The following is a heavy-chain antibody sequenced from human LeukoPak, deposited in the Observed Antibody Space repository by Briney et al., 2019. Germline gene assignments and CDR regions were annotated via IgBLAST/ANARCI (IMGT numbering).Heavy chain of an antibody. CDR2: ITSRSSYI. CDR1: GISFSGQT. V-gene: IGHV3-21*01. J-gene: IGHJ4*02. Sequence: GGSLRLSCRVSGISFSGQTMHWVRQAPGKGLQWVSSITSRSSYISYGDSVKGQFTISRDNAKQSLYLQMNSLGPEDMAVYYCATPGEYCSGSRCSFDWWGQGTLVTVSS. D-gene: IGHD2-15*01. CDR3: ATPGEYCSGSRCSFDW.